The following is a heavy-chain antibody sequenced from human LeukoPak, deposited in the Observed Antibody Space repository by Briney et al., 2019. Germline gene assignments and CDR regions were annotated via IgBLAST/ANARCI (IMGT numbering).Heavy chain of an antibody. V-gene: IGHV3-30*01. Sequence: GGSLRLSCAASGFTFSSYAMHWVRQAPGKGLEWVAVISYDGSNKYYADSVKGRFTISRDNSKNTLYLQMNSLRAEDTAVYYCARDYTGIYYDSSGYPDYWGQGTLVTVSS. J-gene: IGHJ4*02. CDR2: ISYDGSNK. CDR1: GFTFSSYA. D-gene: IGHD3-22*01. CDR3: ARDYTGIYYDSSGYPDY.